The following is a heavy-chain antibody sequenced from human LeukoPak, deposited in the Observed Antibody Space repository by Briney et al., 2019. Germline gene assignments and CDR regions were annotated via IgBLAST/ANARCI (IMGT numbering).Heavy chain of an antibody. CDR3: ARVPTGYCSGGSCYPNWFDP. D-gene: IGHD2-15*01. CDR2: INHSGST. V-gene: IGHV4-34*01. Sequence: PSETLSLTCAVYGGSFSGYYWSWIRQPPGKGLEWIGEINHSGSTNYNPSLKSRVTISVDTSKNQFSLKLSSVTAADTAVYYCARVPTGYCSGGSCYPNWFDPWGQGTLVTVSS. CDR1: GGSFSGYY. J-gene: IGHJ5*02.